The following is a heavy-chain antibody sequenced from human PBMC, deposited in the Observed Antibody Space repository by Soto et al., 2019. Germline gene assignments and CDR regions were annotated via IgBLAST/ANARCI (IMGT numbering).Heavy chain of an antibody. CDR2: SIPSLGTA. CDR3: AREAVVPAPMDV. Sequence: QVQLVQFGAGVKKLGSPVKFSCKPSGGTFSSYAISGVRRAPGQGLEWMGGSIPSLGTATYAQKFQGRVTITADESTSTAYMELSSLRSEDTAVYYCAREAVVPAPMDVWGQGTTVTVSS. J-gene: IGHJ6*02. CDR1: GGTFSSYA. D-gene: IGHD2-2*01. V-gene: IGHV1-69*01.